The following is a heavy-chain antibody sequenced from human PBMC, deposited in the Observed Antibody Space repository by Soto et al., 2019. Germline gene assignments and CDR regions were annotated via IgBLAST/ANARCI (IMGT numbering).Heavy chain of an antibody. D-gene: IGHD4-4*01. J-gene: IGHJ1*01. CDR1: GFTFRNYC. V-gene: IGHV3-7*01. Sequence: EIQLVESGGGLVQPGGSLRLSCAASGFTFRNYCMNWARQAPGKGLEWVANIKQDGSEIYYVDAVKGRFTISRDNAENSLYLQMNSLRAEDTAVYYCAIPARGDDYSAWGQGTLVTVSS. CDR3: AIPARGDDYSA. CDR2: IKQDGSEI.